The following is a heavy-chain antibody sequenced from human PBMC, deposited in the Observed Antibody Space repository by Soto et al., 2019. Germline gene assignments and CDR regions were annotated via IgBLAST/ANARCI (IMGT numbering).Heavy chain of an antibody. CDR3: AATLDWGSYDFGGYPS. Sequence: SVKVSCKGSGFTFSRSAVQWVRQARGQGREWIGWIVVASGKTDYAQNLQERVTITRDMPTSTAYMELSSLSSEDTAVYYCAATLDWGSYDFGGYPSWGQGALVTVFS. CDR1: GFTFSRSA. J-gene: IGHJ4*02. V-gene: IGHV1-58*01. D-gene: IGHD3-22*01. CDR2: IVVASGKT.